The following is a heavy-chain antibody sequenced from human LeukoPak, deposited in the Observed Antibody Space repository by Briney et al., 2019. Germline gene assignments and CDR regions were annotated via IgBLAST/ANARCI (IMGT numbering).Heavy chain of an antibody. CDR1: GGSISSGDYY. V-gene: IGHV4-30-4*08. CDR2: IYYSGST. J-gene: IGHJ5*02. Sequence: SETLSLTCTVSGGSISSGDYYWSWIRQPPGKGLEWIGDIYYSGSTYYNPSLKSRVTISVDTSKNQFSLNLSSVTAADTALYYCARHDFYSNYPHNWFDPWGQGTLVTVSS. CDR3: ARHDFYSNYPHNWFDP. D-gene: IGHD4-11*01.